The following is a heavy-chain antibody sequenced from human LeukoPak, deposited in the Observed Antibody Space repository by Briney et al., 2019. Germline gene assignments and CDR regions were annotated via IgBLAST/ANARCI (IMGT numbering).Heavy chain of an antibody. Sequence: SETLSLTCTVSGGSISSYYWSWIRQPPGKGLEWIGYIYYSGSTNYNPSLKSRVTISVDTSKNQFSLKLSSVTAADTAVYYCATVVVPAARALDYWGQGTLVTVSS. CDR2: IYYSGST. D-gene: IGHD2-2*01. CDR1: GGSISSYY. V-gene: IGHV4-59*08. CDR3: ATVVVPAARALDY. J-gene: IGHJ4*02.